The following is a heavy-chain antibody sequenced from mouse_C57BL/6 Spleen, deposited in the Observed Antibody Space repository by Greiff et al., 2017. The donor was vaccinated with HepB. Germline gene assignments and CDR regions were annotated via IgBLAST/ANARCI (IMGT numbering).Heavy chain of an antibody. D-gene: IGHD1-1*01. J-gene: IGHJ1*03. V-gene: IGHV7-3*01. CDR2: IRNKANGYTT. CDR1: GFTFTDYY. CDR3: ARSPLSPQRYFDV. Sequence: EVMLVESGGGLVQPGGSLSLSCAASGFTFTDYYMSWVRQPPGKALEWLGFIRNKANGYTTEYSASVKGRFTISRDNSQSILYLQMNALRAEDSATYYCARSPLSPQRYFDVWGTGTTVTVSS.